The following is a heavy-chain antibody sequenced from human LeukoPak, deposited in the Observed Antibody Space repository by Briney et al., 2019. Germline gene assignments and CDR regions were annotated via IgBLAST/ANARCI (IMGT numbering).Heavy chain of an antibody. D-gene: IGHD2-2*01. CDR3: AKGPLRGTAAAIDY. V-gene: IGHV3-30*18. J-gene: IGHJ4*02. CDR2: ISYDGRNI. Sequence: GGSLRLSCGASGFTFSSYGMHWVRQAPGKGLEWVAVISYDGRNIHYPDSVKGRFTISRDISTDTLWLQMDSLRTEDTAVYYCAKGPLRGTAAAIDYWGQGTLVTVSS. CDR1: GFTFSSYG.